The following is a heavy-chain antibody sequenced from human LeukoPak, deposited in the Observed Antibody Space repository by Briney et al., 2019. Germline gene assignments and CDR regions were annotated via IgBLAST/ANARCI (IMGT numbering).Heavy chain of an antibody. D-gene: IGHD2-15*01. J-gene: IGHJ6*02. Sequence: ASVKVSCKASGYSFTDYYMHWVRQAPGLGLEWMGIINSRTGTISYAQKFQGRVAMTRDTSTSTVYMELSSLRSEDTAVYYCARVRVVVVAATPGSYGMDVWGQGTTVTVSS. CDR2: INSRTGTI. CDR1: GYSFTDYY. V-gene: IGHV1-46*01. CDR3: ARVRVVVVAATPGSYGMDV.